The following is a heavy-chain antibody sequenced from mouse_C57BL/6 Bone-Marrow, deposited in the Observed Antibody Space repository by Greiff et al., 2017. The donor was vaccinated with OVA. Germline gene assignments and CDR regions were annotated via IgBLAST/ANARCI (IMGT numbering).Heavy chain of an antibody. Sequence: VKLQESGAELVRPGTSVKVSCKASGYAFTNYLIEWVKQRPGQGLEWIGVINPGSGGTNYNEKFKGKATLTADKSSSTAYMQLSSLTSEDSAVYFCARFSRDFDVWGTGTTVTVSS. CDR2: INPGSGGT. D-gene: IGHD1-1*01. CDR3: ARFSRDFDV. V-gene: IGHV1-54*01. J-gene: IGHJ1*03. CDR1: GYAFTNYL.